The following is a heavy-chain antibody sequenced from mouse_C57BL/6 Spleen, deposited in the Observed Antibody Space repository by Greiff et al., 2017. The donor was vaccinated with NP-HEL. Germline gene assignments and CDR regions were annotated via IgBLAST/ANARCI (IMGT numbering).Heavy chain of an antibody. Sequence: EVNVVESGGGLVKPGGSLKLSCAASGFTFSSYAMSWVRQTPEKRLEWVATISDGGSYTYYPDNVKGRFTISRDNAKNNLYLQMSHLKSEDTAMYYCAREGYDYADYYFDYWGQGTTLTVSS. D-gene: IGHD2-4*01. V-gene: IGHV5-4*01. J-gene: IGHJ2*01. CDR1: GFTFSSYA. CDR3: AREGYDYADYYFDY. CDR2: ISDGGSYT.